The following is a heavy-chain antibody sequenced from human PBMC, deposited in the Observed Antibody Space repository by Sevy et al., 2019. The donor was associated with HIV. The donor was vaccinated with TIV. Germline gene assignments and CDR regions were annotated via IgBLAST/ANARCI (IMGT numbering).Heavy chain of an antibody. J-gene: IGHJ4*02. CDR1: GYTLTELS. CDR2: FDPEDGET. D-gene: IGHD3-22*01. Sequence: ASVKVSCKVSGYTLTELSMHWVRQAPGKGLEWMGSFDPEDGETIYQQKFQGRVTLTEDTSTDTAYMELSSLRSEDTAVYYCATTKDYNDSSRYPFDYWGQGTLVTVSS. V-gene: IGHV1-24*01. CDR3: ATTKDYNDSSRYPFDY.